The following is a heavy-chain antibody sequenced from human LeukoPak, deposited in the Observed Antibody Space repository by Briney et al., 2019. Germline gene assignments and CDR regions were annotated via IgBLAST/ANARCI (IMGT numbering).Heavy chain of an antibody. J-gene: IGHJ4*01. Sequence: SGPTLVKPTQTLTLTCTVSGFSLNSFGVGVGWIRQPPGKALEWLALIYWDDDDRYNPSLRTRLTITKDTSRNQVVLTLTNMDPVDTATYYCAHSQGPDSRTWRGFVFWGDETLVAVSS. V-gene: IGHV2-5*02. CDR1: GFSLNSFGVG. D-gene: IGHD6-13*01. CDR3: AHSQGPDSRTWRGFVF. CDR2: IYWDDDD.